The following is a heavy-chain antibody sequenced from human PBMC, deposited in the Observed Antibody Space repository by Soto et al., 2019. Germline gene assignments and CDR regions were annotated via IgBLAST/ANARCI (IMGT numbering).Heavy chain of an antibody. CDR1: GFTFGDYA. CDR2: IRSKVYGGTT. D-gene: IGHD2-2*01. V-gene: IGHV3-49*03. CDR3: TRDVLGYCSSTSCYAPPNY. Sequence: GGSLRLSCTASGFTFGDYAMSWFRQAPGKGLEWVGSIRSKVYGGTTEYAASVKDRFTISRDDSKSIAYLQMNSLKTEDTAVYYCTRDVLGYCSSTSCYAPPNYWGQGTLVTVSS. J-gene: IGHJ4*02.